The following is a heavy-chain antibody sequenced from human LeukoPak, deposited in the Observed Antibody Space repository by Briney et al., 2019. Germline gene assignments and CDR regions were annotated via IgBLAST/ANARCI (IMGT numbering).Heavy chain of an antibody. Sequence: PGESLRLSCAASGITVRSNYMNWVRQAPGKGLEWVSVIYSGDRAYYADSVKDRFTISRDNSKNTLYLQMNSLRAEDTAVYFCARGTLIVGYFDYWGQGTLVTVSS. CDR1: GITVRSNY. CDR2: IYSGDRA. V-gene: IGHV3-66*01. J-gene: IGHJ4*02. CDR3: ARGTLIVGYFDY. D-gene: IGHD3-22*01.